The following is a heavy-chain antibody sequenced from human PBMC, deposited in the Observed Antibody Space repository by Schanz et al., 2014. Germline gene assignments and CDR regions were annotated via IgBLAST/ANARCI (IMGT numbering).Heavy chain of an antibody. J-gene: IGHJ6*02. CDR3: ARHLVNAYGMDV. CDR2: IHHSGSI. V-gene: IGHV4-34*01. CDR1: GGPFSGYF. Sequence: QVQLQQWGAGLLKPSETLSLTCAVYGGPFSGYFWSWIRQSPGKGLQWIGEIHHSGSIIYNPSLRRGVTISMDTSKNQFSLKVPSVTAADTAVYYCARHLVNAYGMDVWGQGTAVTVSS. D-gene: IGHD3-3*02.